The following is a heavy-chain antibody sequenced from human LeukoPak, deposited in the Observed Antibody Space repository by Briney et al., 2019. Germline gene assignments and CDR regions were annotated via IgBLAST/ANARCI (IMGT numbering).Heavy chain of an antibody. D-gene: IGHD2-2*01. J-gene: IGHJ3*02. CDR1: GGSISSGGYY. CDR2: IYYSGNT. Sequence: SETLSLTCIVSGGSISSGGYYWSWIRQHPGKGLEWIGYIYYSGNTYYNPSLKSRITISVDTSKNQFSLKLSSVTAADTAVYYCASHQPSLSAFDIWGQGTMVTVSS. V-gene: IGHV4-31*03. CDR3: ASHQPSLSAFDI.